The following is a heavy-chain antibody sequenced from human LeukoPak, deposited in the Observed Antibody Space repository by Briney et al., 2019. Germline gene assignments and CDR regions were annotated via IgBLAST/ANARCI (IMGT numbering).Heavy chain of an antibody. Sequence: SETLSLTCTVSGGSISSYYRSWIRQPAGKGLEWIGRIYTSGSNNYNPSLKSRVTMSVDTSKNQFSLKLSSVTAADTAVYYCAREGESSFAYWGQEPWSPSPQ. D-gene: IGHD6-13*01. V-gene: IGHV4-4*07. J-gene: IGHJ4*01. CDR3: AREGESSFAY. CDR1: GGSISSYY. CDR2: IYTSGSN.